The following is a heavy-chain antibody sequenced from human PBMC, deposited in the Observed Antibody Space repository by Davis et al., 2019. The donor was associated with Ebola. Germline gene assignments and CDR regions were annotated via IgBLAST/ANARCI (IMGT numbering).Heavy chain of an antibody. J-gene: IGHJ4*02. Sequence: PGGSLRLSCAASGFTFSSYGMHWVRQAPGKGLEWVAVISYDGSNKYYADSVKGRFTISRDNSKNTLYLQMNSLRAEDTAVYYCAKAARTYYYDSSGYYCDYWGQGTLVTVSS. CDR2: ISYDGSNK. CDR1: GFTFSSYG. D-gene: IGHD3-22*01. V-gene: IGHV3-30*18. CDR3: AKAARTYYYDSSGYYCDY.